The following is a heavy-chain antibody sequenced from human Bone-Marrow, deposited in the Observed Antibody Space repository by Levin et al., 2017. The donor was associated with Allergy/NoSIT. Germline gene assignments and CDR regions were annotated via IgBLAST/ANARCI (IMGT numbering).Heavy chain of an antibody. J-gene: IGHJ3*01. CDR3: AKDVVLSSNDPFDV. Sequence: GGSLRLSCAATGFNFRIYAMSWVREVPGRGLEWVSAINNRGTNTYYSDSVRGRFTISRDNSKNTVYLEMNSLRVEDTAVYYCAKDVVLSSNDPFDVWGQGTMVTVSS. CDR1: GFNFRIYA. V-gene: IGHV3-23*05. CDR2: INNRGTNT. D-gene: IGHD2/OR15-2a*01.